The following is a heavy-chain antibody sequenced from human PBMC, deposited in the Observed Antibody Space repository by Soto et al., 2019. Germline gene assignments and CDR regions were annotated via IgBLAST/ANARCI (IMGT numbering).Heavy chain of an antibody. CDR1: GGTFSSYA. CDR2: IIPIFGTA. CDR3: ARVSGYSSSWYAYYYYYGMDV. V-gene: IGHV1-69*01. J-gene: IGHJ6*02. D-gene: IGHD6-13*01. Sequence: QVQLVQSGAEVKKPGSSVKVSCKASGGTFSSYAISWVRQAPGQGLEWMGGIIPIFGTANYAQKFQGRVTITADESTSRAYMELSSLRSEDTAVYYCARVSGYSSSWYAYYYYYGMDVWGQGTTVTVSS.